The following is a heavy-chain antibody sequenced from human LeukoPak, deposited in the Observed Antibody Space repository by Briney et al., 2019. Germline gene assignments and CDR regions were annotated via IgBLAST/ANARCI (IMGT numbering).Heavy chain of an antibody. CDR3: SNGVYDISH. J-gene: IGHJ4*02. CDR1: GFTFDDYA. D-gene: IGHD7-27*01. Sequence: GGSLRLSCAASGFTFDDYAMHWVRQAPGKGLEWVSGISWNSGSIGYADSVRGRFTTSRDNAKNSLYLQMNNLRAEDTAVCYCSNGVYDISHWGQGTLVTVSP. CDR2: ISWNSGSI. V-gene: IGHV3-9*01.